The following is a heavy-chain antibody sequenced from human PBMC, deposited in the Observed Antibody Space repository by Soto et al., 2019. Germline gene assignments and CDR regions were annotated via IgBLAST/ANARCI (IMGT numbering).Heavy chain of an antibody. CDR3: AKGPPRYSGYVGYFDY. Sequence: PGGSLRLSCAASGFTFSSYAMSWVRQAPGKGLEWVSAISGSGGSTYYADSVKGRFTISRDNSKNTLYLQMNSLRAEDTAVYYCAKGPPRYSGYVGYFDYWGQGTLVTVSS. J-gene: IGHJ4*02. D-gene: IGHD5-12*01. CDR2: ISGSGGST. CDR1: GFTFSSYA. V-gene: IGHV3-23*01.